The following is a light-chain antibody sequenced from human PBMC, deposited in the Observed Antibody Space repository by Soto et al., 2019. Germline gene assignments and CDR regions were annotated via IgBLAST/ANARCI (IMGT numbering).Light chain of an antibody. V-gene: IGKV3-20*01. CDR3: QQCSCSPQT. Sequence: EIVLTQSPGTVSLSPVGRGTVSFLASQSVTNNYLDWFQQKPGQAPRLLIYDASIRADGIPDRFSGSGSETDFTLTISRLEPEDSAVYYCQQCSCSPQTFGQGTKVDIK. CDR1: QSVTNNY. CDR2: DAS. J-gene: IGKJ1*01.